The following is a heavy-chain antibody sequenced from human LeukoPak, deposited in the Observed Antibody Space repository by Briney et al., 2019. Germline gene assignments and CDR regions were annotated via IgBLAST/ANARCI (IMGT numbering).Heavy chain of an antibody. V-gene: IGHV4-4*02. CDR1: GGSISSSNW. Sequence: SETLSLTCAVSGGSISSSNWWSWVRQPPGKGLEWIGEFYHSGSTNSNPSLKSRVTISVDTSKNQFSLKLSSVTAADTAMYYCARRLLGYCSGGSCYSGYFQHWGQGTLVTVSS. CDR2: FYHSGST. J-gene: IGHJ1*01. CDR3: ARRLLGYCSGGSCYSGYFQH. D-gene: IGHD2-15*01.